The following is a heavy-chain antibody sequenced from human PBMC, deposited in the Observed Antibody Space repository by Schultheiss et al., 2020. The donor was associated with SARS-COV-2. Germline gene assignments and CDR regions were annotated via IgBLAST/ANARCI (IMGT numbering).Heavy chain of an antibody. CDR3: ARDTGYCSGGSCYSRLVYYGMDV. Sequence: ASVKVSCKASGYTFTSYYMHWVRQAPGQGLEWMGWINTNTGNPTYAQGFTGRFVFSLDTSVSTAYLQISSLKAEDTAVYYCARDTGYCSGGSCYSRLVYYGMDVWGQGTTVTVSS. CDR1: GYTFTSYY. J-gene: IGHJ6*02. CDR2: INTNTGNP. D-gene: IGHD2-15*01. V-gene: IGHV7-4-1*02.